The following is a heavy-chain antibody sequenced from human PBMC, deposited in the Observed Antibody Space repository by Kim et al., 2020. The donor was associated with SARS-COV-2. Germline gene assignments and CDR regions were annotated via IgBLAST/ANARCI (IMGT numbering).Heavy chain of an antibody. CDR3: ARDPGSGWYAFDY. J-gene: IGHJ4*02. V-gene: IGHV7-4-1*02. D-gene: IGHD6-19*01. Sequence: AQGFTGRFVFSLDTSVSTAYLQISSLKAEDTAVYYCARDPGSGWYAFDYWGQGTLVTVSS.